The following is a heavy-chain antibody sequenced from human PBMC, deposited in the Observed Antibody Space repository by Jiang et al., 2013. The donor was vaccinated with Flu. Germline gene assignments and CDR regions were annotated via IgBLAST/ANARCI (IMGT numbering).Heavy chain of an antibody. J-gene: IGHJ4*02. D-gene: IGHD3-22*01. Sequence: QLLESGGGVVQPGGSLRLSCAASGFSFSDYGMHWVRQSPAKGLEWVAVISYDGSNKHYADSVKGRFTFSRDNSKNTLYLQMNSLRAEDTAVYYCARDDDSSGFFNFDYWGQGTLVTVSS. V-gene: IGHV3-30*03. CDR3: ARDDDSSGFFNFDY. CDR1: GFSFSDYG. CDR2: ISYDGSNK.